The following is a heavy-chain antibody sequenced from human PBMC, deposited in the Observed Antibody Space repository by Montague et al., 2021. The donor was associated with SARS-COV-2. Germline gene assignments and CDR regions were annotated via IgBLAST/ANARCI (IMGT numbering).Heavy chain of an antibody. J-gene: IGHJ6*02. Sequence: SLRLSCAASGFTFNYYPMHWVRQAPGKGLEWVAVISYAGSDYSYVDSVKGRFTLSRDNSKNAVYLQMNSLSFEDAAVYFCAKDQGYKFNFYYGADVWGQGATVTVSS. V-gene: IGHV3-30*04. CDR2: ISYAGSDY. D-gene: IGHD5-18*01. CDR3: AKDQGYKFNFYYGADV. CDR1: GFTFNYYP.